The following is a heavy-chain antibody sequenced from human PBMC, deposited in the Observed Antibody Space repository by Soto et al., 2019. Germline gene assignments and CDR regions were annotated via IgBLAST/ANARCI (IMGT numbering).Heavy chain of an antibody. CDR1: GFTFDDYT. CDR3: AKGNDFWSGYSIYYGMDV. J-gene: IGHJ6*02. D-gene: IGHD3-3*01. Sequence: GGSLRLSCAASGFTFDDYTMHWVRQAPGKGLEWVSLISWDGGSTYYADSVKGRFTISRDNSKNSLYLQMNSLRTEDTALYYCAKGNDFWSGYSIYYGMDVWGQGTTVTVSS. V-gene: IGHV3-43*01. CDR2: ISWDGGST.